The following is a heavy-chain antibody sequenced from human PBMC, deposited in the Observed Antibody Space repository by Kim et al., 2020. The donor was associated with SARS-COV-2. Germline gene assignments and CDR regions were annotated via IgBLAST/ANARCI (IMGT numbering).Heavy chain of an antibody. CDR3: TRDRITMVRDHFDY. J-gene: IGHJ4*02. Sequence: ANYVRDEFTIARNKCKNTVYLKMMSLRSEDTAVYYCTRDRITMVRDHFDYWGQGTLVTVSS. V-gene: IGHV3-30*01. D-gene: IGHD3-10*01.